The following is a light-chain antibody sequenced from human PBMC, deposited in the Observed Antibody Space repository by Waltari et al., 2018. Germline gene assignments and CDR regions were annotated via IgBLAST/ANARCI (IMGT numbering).Light chain of an antibody. J-gene: IGLJ2*01. CDR1: SSDVGSYNL. V-gene: IGLV2-23*03. CDR2: EGS. Sequence: QSALTQPASVSGSPGQSLTISCPGTSSDVGSYNLVPWYQQHPGKAPKLMIYEGSKRPSGVSNRFSGSKSGNTASLRISGLQAEDEADYYCCSYAGSSTFEVFGGGTKLTVL. CDR3: CSYAGSSTFEV.